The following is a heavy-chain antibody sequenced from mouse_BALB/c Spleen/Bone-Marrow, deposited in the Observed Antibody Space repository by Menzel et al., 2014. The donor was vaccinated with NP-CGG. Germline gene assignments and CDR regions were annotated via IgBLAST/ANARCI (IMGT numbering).Heavy chain of an antibody. CDR2: ISSGGHYT. J-gene: IGHJ2*01. CDR1: GFTFSSYS. V-gene: IGHV5-6-4*01. D-gene: IGHD2-4*01. Sequence: EVKLVESGGGLVKPGGSLKLSCAASGFTFSSYSMSWVRRTPEKRLEWVATISSGGHYTYYPDSVKGRFTISRDNAKDTLYLQMSSLKSEDTAMYYCSKDGGYDYSYYFDYWGQGTTLTVSS. CDR3: SKDGGYDYSYYFDY.